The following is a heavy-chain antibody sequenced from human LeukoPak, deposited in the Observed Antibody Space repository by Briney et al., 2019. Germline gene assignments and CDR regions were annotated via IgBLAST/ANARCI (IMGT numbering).Heavy chain of an antibody. CDR1: GFTFSSYS. V-gene: IGHV3-21*01. D-gene: IGHD2-2*01. CDR2: ISSSSSYI. Sequence: GGSLRLSCAASGFTFSSYSMNWVRQAPGKGLEWVSSISSSSSYIYYADSVKGRFTISRDNAKNSLYLQMNSLRAEDTAIYYCARVSGEYCSSTTCYGAAFDFWGQGTMVTVSS. CDR3: ARVSGEYCSSTTCYGAAFDF. J-gene: IGHJ3*01.